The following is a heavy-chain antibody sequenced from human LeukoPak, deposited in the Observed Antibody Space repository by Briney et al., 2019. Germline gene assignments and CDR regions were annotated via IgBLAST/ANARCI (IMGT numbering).Heavy chain of an antibody. CDR1: GFIFSDYY. CDR3: ARDIYYYDSSGYYFPGGSDY. D-gene: IGHD3-22*01. Sequence: SGGSLRLSCAASGFIFSDYYMSWIRKAPGKGLEWVSYISSGGSTIYYADSVKGRFTISRDNAKNSLYLQMNSLRAEDTAVYYCARDIYYYDSSGYYFPGGSDYWGQGTLVTVSS. CDR2: ISSGGSTI. V-gene: IGHV3-11*04. J-gene: IGHJ4*02.